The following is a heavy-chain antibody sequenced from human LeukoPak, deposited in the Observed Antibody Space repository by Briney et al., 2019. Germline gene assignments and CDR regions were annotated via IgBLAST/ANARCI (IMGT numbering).Heavy chain of an antibody. D-gene: IGHD6-19*01. CDR1: GFTFSSYA. CDR3: AKDQYSSGRII. J-gene: IGHJ3*02. V-gene: IGHV3-23*01. CDR2: ISGSGGST. Sequence: GGSLRLSCAASGFTFSSYAMSWVRQAPGKGLEWVAAISGSGGSTYYADSVKGRFTICRDNSKNTLYLQMNSLRAEDTAVYYCAKDQYSSGRIIWGQGTMVTVSS.